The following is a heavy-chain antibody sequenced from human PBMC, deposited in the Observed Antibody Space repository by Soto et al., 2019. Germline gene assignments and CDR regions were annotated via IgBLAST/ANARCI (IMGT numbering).Heavy chain of an antibody. CDR1: GVSISSSSYY. Sequence: QLQLQESGPGLVKPSETLSLTCTVSGVSISSSSYYWGWIRQPPVQWLEWIGSSYYSGSTYYNPSLKSRVTISVDTSKNPFSLNLSSVTAADTAVYYCAIHFSSGWYRDAFDIWGQGTMVTVSS. J-gene: IGHJ3*02. D-gene: IGHD6-19*01. CDR2: SYYSGST. V-gene: IGHV4-39*01. CDR3: AIHFSSGWYRDAFDI.